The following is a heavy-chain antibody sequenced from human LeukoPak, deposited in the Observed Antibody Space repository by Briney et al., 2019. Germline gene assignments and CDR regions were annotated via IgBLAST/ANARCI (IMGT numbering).Heavy chain of an antibody. Sequence: GGSLRLSCATSGFTFSGSAIHWVRQASGKGLEWVGRIRSKANNYATADVASVRGRFTISRDDSKNTAYLQMNSLKTEDTAVYYCTRPSFDSSVSGVVYWGQGTLVTVSS. D-gene: IGHD3-22*01. CDR2: IRSKANNYAT. CDR3: TRPSFDSSVSGVVY. J-gene: IGHJ4*02. CDR1: GFTFSGSA. V-gene: IGHV3-73*01.